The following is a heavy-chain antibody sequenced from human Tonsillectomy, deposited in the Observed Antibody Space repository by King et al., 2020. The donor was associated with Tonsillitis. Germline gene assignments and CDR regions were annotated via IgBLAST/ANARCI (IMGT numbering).Heavy chain of an antibody. V-gene: IGHV4-34*01. CDR3: AGVSASHYFDY. J-gene: IGHJ4*02. CDR2: INHSGNT. CDR1: GGSFSGYY. Sequence: VQLQQWGAGLLKPSETLSLTCAVYGGSFSGYYWSWIRQPPGKGLEWIGEINHSGNTNYNPSLKSRVTISVDTSKNQFSLKLSSVTAADTAVYYCAGVSASHYFDYWGQGTLVTVSS.